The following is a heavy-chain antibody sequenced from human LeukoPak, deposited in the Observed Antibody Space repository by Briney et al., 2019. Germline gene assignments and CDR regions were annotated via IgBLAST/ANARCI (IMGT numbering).Heavy chain of an antibody. CDR1: GFTFSNAW. Sequence: PGGSLRLSCTASGFTFSNAWMSWVRQAPGKGLEWVGRIKSKTDGETTDYAAPVKGRFTISRDDSKNTLYLQMNSLKIEDTAVYYCTTSMGVWGQGTTVTVFS. CDR3: TTSMGV. V-gene: IGHV3-15*01. CDR2: IKSKTDGETT. J-gene: IGHJ6*02.